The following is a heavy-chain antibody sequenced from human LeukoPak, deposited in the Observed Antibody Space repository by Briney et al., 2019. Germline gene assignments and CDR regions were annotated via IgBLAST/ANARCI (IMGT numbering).Heavy chain of an antibody. CDR2: INHSGST. J-gene: IGHJ4*02. CDR3: ATTRLLDY. V-gene: IGHV4-34*01. CDR1: GVSFSGYY. D-gene: IGHD4-11*01. Sequence: SETLSLTCAVYGVSFSGYYWSWIRQPPGKGLEWIGEINHSGSTNYNPSLKSRVTISVDTSKNQFSLKLSSVTAADTAVYYCATTRLLDYWGQGTLVTVSS.